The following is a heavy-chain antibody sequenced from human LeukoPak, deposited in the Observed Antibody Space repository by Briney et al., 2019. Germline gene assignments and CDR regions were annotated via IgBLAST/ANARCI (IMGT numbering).Heavy chain of an antibody. D-gene: IGHD6-19*01. CDR2: ISAYNGNT. CDR1: GYTFTSYG. CDR3: ARRTPYLAVVGAFDI. J-gene: IGHJ3*02. Sequence: ASVKVSCKASGYTFTSYGISWVRQAPGQGLEWMGWISAYNGNTNYAQKFQGRVTMTRDTSTSTVYMELSSLRSEDTAVYYCARRTPYLAVVGAFDIWGQGTMVTVSS. V-gene: IGHV1-18*01.